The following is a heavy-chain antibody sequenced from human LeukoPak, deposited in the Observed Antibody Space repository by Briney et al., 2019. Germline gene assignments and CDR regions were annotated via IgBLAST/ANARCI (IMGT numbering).Heavy chain of an antibody. J-gene: IGHJ4*02. CDR3: ARDHDNFFDY. CDR1: GFTFSGYA. Sequence: GGSLRLSCAASGFTFSGYAMSWVRQAAGKGLDWVSAITTSGDNAYYVDSVKGRFTMSRDNSKNTLYLQMNSLGADDTAVYYCARDHDNFFDYWGQGTLVSVST. CDR2: ITTSGDNA. D-gene: IGHD3-9*01. V-gene: IGHV3-23*01.